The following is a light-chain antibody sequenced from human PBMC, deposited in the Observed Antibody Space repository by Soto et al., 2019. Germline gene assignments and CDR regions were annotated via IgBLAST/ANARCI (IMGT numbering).Light chain of an antibody. CDR1: TSDVGGYNY. CDR3: SSYTSNNTRV. J-gene: IGLJ2*01. Sequence: QSVLTQPASVSGSPGQSITISCTGTTSDVGGYNYVSWYHQHPGKAPNLIIYDVTNRPSGVSNRFSGSKSGDTASLTISGLQAEDEADYYCSSYTSNNTRVFGGGTKVTVL. V-gene: IGLV2-14*03. CDR2: DVT.